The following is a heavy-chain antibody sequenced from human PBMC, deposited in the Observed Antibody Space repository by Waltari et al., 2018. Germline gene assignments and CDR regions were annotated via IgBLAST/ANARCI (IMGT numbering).Heavy chain of an antibody. CDR1: GYSFSS. D-gene: IGHD6-19*01. J-gene: IGHJ4*02. V-gene: IGHV1-18*01. CDR3: ATCYSSGWSPFDY. Sequence: QVQLVQSGTEVKKPGASVKVSCQASGYSFSSISWVRQAPGQGLEWMGWISTYNGNTKYTKKFQGRVTMTTDTSTNTVYMELRSLRSDDTAVYYCATCYSSGWSPFDYWGQGTLVTVSS. CDR2: ISTYNGNT.